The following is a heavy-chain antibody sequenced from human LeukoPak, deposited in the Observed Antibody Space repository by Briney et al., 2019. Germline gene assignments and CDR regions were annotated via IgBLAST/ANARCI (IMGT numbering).Heavy chain of an antibody. V-gene: IGHV4-59*01. CDR1: GGSISSYY. CDR3: ARDRDCSSTSCYSWFDP. Sequence: SETLSLTCTVSGGSISSYYWSWIRQPPGKGLEWIGYTYYSGSTNYNPSLKSRVTISVDTSKNQFSLKLSSVTAADTAVYYCARDRDCSSTSCYSWFDPWGQGTLVTVSS. J-gene: IGHJ5*02. CDR2: TYYSGST. D-gene: IGHD2-2*02.